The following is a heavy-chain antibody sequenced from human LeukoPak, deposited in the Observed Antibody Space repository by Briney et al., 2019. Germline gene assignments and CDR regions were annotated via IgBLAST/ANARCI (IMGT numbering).Heavy chain of an antibody. Sequence: PGGSLRLSCAASGFTFSSYAMSWVRQAPGKGLEWVSAISGSGGSTYYADSVKGRFTISRDNSKNTLYLQMDSLRAEDTAVYYCAKSWAGPHYGMDVWGKGTTVTVSS. V-gene: IGHV3-23*01. D-gene: IGHD3-10*01. J-gene: IGHJ6*04. CDR2: ISGSGGST. CDR3: AKSWAGPHYGMDV. CDR1: GFTFSSYA.